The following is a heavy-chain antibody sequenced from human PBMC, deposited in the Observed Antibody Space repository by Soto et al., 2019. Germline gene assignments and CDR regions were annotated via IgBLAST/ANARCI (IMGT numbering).Heavy chain of an antibody. CDR1: GFTFSSYA. J-gene: IGHJ4*02. Sequence: EVQLLESGGGLVQPGGSLRLSCAASGFTFSSYAMSWVRQAPGKGLEWVSAISGSGGSTYYADSVKGRFTISRDNSKKTXYLQMNSLRAEDTAVYYCAKGRGYCSSTSCYVGSDYWGQGTLVTVSS. CDR2: ISGSGGST. D-gene: IGHD2-2*01. V-gene: IGHV3-23*01. CDR3: AKGRGYCSSTSCYVGSDY.